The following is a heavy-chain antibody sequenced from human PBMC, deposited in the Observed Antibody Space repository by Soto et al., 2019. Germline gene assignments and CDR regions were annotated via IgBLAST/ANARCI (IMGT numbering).Heavy chain of an antibody. CDR1: GGSISSYY. J-gene: IGHJ3*02. CDR3: AREGGAYSGYDWGAFDI. Sequence: QVQLQESGPGLVKPSETLSLTCTVSGGSISSYYWSWIRQPPGRGLEWIGYIYYSGSTNYNPSLKSRVTISVDTSKNQFSLKLSSVTAADTAVYYCAREGGAYSGYDWGAFDIWGQGTMVTVSS. D-gene: IGHD5-12*01. V-gene: IGHV4-59*12. CDR2: IYYSGST.